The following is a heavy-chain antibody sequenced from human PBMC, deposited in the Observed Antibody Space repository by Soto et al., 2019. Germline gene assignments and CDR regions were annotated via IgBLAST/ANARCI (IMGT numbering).Heavy chain of an antibody. CDR1: GFSVTSYY. D-gene: IGHD3-10*01. V-gene: IGHV3-53*01. J-gene: IGHJ6*02. Sequence: GGTLRLSCAASGFSVTSYYLTWVRQAPGKGLEWVSAIYRSGATYYPDSVRGRFTASRDYSHNTLYLQMDSLRVEDTAVYYCAIVSGMIRGRDVVDVWGPGTTV. CDR3: AIVSGMIRGRDVVDV. CDR2: IYRSGAT.